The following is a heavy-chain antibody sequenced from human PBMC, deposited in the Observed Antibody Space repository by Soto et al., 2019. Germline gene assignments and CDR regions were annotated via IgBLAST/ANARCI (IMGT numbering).Heavy chain of an antibody. D-gene: IGHD1-1*01. J-gene: IGHJ6*02. Sequence: GGSLRLSFAASGFSFSSYGMEWVRLAPGKGLEWVAATTYDGGIKHYVDSVKGRFTISRDNSKNTLYLQMNSLRVEDTATYYCAGALENPYFYYGLNVWGQGTTVTVSS. CDR1: GFSFSSYG. CDR3: AGALENPYFYYGLNV. CDR2: TTYDGGIK. V-gene: IGHV3-30*03.